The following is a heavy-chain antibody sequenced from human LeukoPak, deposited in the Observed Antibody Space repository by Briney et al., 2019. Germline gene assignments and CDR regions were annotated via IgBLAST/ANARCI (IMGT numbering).Heavy chain of an antibody. D-gene: IGHD3-9*01. CDR3: AKGVKVPLLRYFSYYMDV. Sequence: GGSLRLSCAASGFTFSRYWMVWVRQAPGKGLEWVAFMRYDGSNRNYADSVKGRFTISRDNSKNTLYLQMNSLRAEDTAVYYCAKGVKVPLLRYFSYYMDVWGKGTTVTISS. J-gene: IGHJ6*03. CDR2: MRYDGSNR. CDR1: GFTFSRYW. V-gene: IGHV3-30*02.